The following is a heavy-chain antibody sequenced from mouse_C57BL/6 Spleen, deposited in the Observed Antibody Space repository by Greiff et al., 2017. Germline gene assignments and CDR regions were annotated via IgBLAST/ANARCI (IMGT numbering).Heavy chain of an antibody. J-gene: IGHJ4*01. Sequence: QVHVKQPGAELVKPGASVKLSCKASGYTFTSYWMHWVKQRPGQGLEWIGMIHPNSGSTNYNEKFKSKATLTVDKSSSTAYMQLSSLTSEDSAVYYCARRGLRREAMDYWGQGTSVTVSS. CDR3: ARRGLRREAMDY. CDR1: GYTFTSYW. V-gene: IGHV1-64*01. D-gene: IGHD2-12*01. CDR2: IHPNSGST.